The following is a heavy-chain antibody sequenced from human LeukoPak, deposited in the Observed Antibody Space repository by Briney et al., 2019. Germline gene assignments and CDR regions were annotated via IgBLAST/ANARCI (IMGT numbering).Heavy chain of an antibody. Sequence: QSGGSLRLSCATSGFTFTTYWMNWVRQAPGKGLEWVANIKQDGSEKYYVDSVRGRFTISRDNARNSLYLQMNSLRADDTAVYYCARGGGYAWNCWGQGTLVTVSS. J-gene: IGHJ4*02. V-gene: IGHV3-7*01. CDR1: GFTFTTYW. CDR3: ARGGGYAWNC. D-gene: IGHD5-12*01. CDR2: IKQDGSEK.